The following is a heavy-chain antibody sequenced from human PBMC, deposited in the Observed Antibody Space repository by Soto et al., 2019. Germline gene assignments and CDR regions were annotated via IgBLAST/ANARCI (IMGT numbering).Heavy chain of an antibody. CDR1: GFTFSGND. CDR3: GKDSAYGDYADY. D-gene: IGHD4-17*01. V-gene: IGHV3-23*01. J-gene: IGHJ4*02. Sequence: EVQLLESGGGLVQPGGSLRLSCAASGFTFSGNDMSWVRQAPGKGLEWVSAISGSGGSTYYADSVKGRFTISRDNSKNTLYLQMNSLRAEDTAVYYCGKDSAYGDYADYWGQGTLVTVSS. CDR2: ISGSGGST.